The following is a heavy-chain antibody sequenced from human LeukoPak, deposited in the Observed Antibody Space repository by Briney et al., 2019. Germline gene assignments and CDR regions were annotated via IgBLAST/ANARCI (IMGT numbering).Heavy chain of an antibody. D-gene: IGHD3-22*01. V-gene: IGHV1-2*02. CDR2: INPNSGGT. J-gene: IGHJ3*02. CDR1: GYTFTGYY. Sequence: ASVKVSCKASGYTFTGYYMHWVRQAPGQGLEWMGWINPNSGGTNYAQKFQGRVTMTRDTSISTAYMELSRLRSDDTAVYYCASGSYDSSGENAFDIWGQGTMVTVSS. CDR3: ASGSYDSSGENAFDI.